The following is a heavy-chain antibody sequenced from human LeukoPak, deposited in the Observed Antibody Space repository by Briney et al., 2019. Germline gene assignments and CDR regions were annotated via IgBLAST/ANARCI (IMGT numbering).Heavy chain of an antibody. CDR2: IYHSGST. V-gene: IGHV4-30-2*01. CDR1: GGSISSGGYS. Sequence: PSETLSLTCAVSGGSISSGGYSWSWIRQPPGKGLEWIGYIYHSGSTYYNPSLKSRVTISVDTSKNQFSLKLSSVTAADTAVYYCARVCSTSCFDYWGQGTLVTVSS. CDR3: ARVCSTSCFDY. J-gene: IGHJ4*02. D-gene: IGHD2-2*01.